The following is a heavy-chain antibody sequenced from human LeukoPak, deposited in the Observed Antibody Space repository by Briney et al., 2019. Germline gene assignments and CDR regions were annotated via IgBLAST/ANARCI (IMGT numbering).Heavy chain of an antibody. CDR2: ISHEGSIR. CDR1: GFTFSTLT. CDR3: VGDRIPGPPDYFDY. Sequence: GGSLRLSCAASGFTFSTLTMYWVRQAPGKGLEWVAVISHEGSIRYYADSVRGRFTISRDNSKKTVSLQMNSLRGEDTAVYFCVGDRIPGPPDYFDYWGQGTLVTVSS. J-gene: IGHJ4*02. D-gene: IGHD1-14*01. V-gene: IGHV3-30-3*01.